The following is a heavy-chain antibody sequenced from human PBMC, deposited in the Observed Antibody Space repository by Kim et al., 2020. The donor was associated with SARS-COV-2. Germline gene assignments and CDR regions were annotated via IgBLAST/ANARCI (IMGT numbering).Heavy chain of an antibody. J-gene: IGHJ6*02. V-gene: IGHV3-30-3*01. D-gene: IGHD3-10*01. CDR2: ISYDGSNK. Sequence: GGSLRLSCAASGFTFSSYAMHWVRQAPGKGLEWVAVISYDGSNKYYADSVKGRFTISRDNSKNTLYLQMNSPRAEDTAVYYCARARGANYYYGMDVWGQG. CDR1: GFTFSSYA. CDR3: ARARGANYYYGMDV.